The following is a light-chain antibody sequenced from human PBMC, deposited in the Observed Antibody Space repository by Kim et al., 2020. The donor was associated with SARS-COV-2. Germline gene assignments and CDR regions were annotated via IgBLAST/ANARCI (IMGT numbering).Light chain of an antibody. CDR3: GADHGSGSNFASWV. CDR2: VGTGGIVG. V-gene: IGLV9-49*01. J-gene: IGLJ3*02. Sequence: ELTQPPSASASLGASVTLTCTLSSGYSNYKVDWYQQRPGKGPRFVMRVGTGGIVGSKGDGIPDRFSVLGSGLNRYLTIKNIQEEDESDYHCGADHGSGSNFASWVFGGGTQLTVL. CDR1: SGYSNYK.